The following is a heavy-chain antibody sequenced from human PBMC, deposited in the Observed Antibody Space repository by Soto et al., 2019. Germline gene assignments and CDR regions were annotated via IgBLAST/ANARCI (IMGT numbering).Heavy chain of an antibody. Sequence: GGSLRLSCAASGFTFTTFSSYWMHWVRQTPGQGLVWVSRINGDGSRATYADSVKGRFTISRDNAQNTLYLQMDSLRAEDTAMYYCATSGVDSPFYFDCWGQGT. J-gene: IGHJ4*02. D-gene: IGHD3-10*01. CDR2: INGDGSRA. V-gene: IGHV3-74*01. CDR3: ATSGVDSPFYFDC. CDR1: GFTFTTFSSYW.